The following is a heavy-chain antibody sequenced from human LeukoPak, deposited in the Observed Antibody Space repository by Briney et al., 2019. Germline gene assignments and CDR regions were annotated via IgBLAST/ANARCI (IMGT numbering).Heavy chain of an antibody. CDR1: GFSFRSYA. Sequence: PGGSLRLSCAASGFSFRSYAMSWVRQAPGMGLEWVSAISGSGGTTDHADSVKGRFTISRDNSKNTLYLQMNSLRAEDTAVYYCAKGLLFTIIVVVNADAFDIWGQGTMVTVSS. D-gene: IGHD3-22*01. CDR3: AKGLLFTIIVVVNADAFDI. V-gene: IGHV3-23*01. J-gene: IGHJ3*02. CDR2: ISGSGGTT.